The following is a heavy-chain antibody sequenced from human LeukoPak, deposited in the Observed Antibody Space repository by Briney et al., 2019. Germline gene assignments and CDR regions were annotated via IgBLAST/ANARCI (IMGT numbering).Heavy chain of an antibody. CDR1: GGSISSGSYY. D-gene: IGHD4-17*01. V-gene: IGHV4-61*02. CDR3: AREKDYGDSRGLDP. Sequence: PSETLSITCTVSGGSISSGSYYWSWIRQPAGKGLEWIGRINTSGNTNYNPSLKSRVTMSVDTTKNQVSLKLSSVTAADTAVYYCAREKDYGDSRGLDPWGQGTLVTVSS. J-gene: IGHJ5*02. CDR2: INTSGNT.